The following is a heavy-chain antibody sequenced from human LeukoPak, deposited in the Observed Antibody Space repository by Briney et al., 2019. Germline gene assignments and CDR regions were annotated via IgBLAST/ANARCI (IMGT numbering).Heavy chain of an antibody. D-gene: IGHD6-13*01. CDR1: GLTFSSYA. CDR3: EKEGIAAAGHFDY. J-gene: IGHJ4*02. Sequence: PGRSLRPSCAPSGLTFSSYAMSWVRQPPGKGLEWVSAISGSGGSTYYADSVKGRSTISRDNSKNTLYLQMNSLRAEDTAVYYCEKEGIAAAGHFDYWGQGTLVTVSS. V-gene: IGHV3-23*01. CDR2: ISGSGGST.